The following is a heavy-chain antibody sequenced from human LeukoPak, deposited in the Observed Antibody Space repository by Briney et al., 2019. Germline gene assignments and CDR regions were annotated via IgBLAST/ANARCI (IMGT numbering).Heavy chain of an antibody. CDR2: INPNSGGT. CDR3: ARVVPAANASYNWFDP. J-gene: IGHJ5*02. D-gene: IGHD2-2*01. V-gene: IGHV1-2*06. Sequence: EASVKVSCKASGYTFTGYYMHWVRQAPGQGLEWMGRINPNSGGTNYAQKFQGRVTMTRDTSISTAYMELSRLRSDNTAVYYCARVVPAANASYNWFDPWGQGTLVTVSS. CDR1: GYTFTGYY.